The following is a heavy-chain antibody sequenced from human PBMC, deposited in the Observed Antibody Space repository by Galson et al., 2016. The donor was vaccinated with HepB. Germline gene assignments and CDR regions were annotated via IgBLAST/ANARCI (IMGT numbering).Heavy chain of an antibody. V-gene: IGHV4-34*01. Sequence: ETLSLTCAVYGGSFSGYYWSWIRQSPGKGLEWIGEINHSGSTNYNPSLKSRVTISVDTSKNQFSLKLSSVTAAATAVYYCARGPYYHDSSGYDYWGQGTLVTVSS. CDR3: ARGPYYHDSSGYDY. D-gene: IGHD3-22*01. CDR2: INHSGST. CDR1: GGSFSGYY. J-gene: IGHJ4*02.